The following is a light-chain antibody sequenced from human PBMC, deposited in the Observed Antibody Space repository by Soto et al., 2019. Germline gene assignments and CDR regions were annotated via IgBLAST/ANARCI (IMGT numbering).Light chain of an antibody. J-gene: IGLJ2*01. CDR1: SSDVGGYNY. CDR3: SSYTSSSTRGVV. Sequence: QSALTQPASVSGSPGQSINISCTGTSSDVGGYNYVSWYQQHPGKAPKLMIYEVSNRPSGVSNRFSGSKSGNTASLTISGLQAEDEADYYCSSYTSSSTRGVVFGGGTKLTVL. V-gene: IGLV2-14*01. CDR2: EVS.